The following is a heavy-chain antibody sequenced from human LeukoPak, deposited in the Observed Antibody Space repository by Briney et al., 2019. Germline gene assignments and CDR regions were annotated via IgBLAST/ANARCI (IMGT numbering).Heavy chain of an antibody. Sequence: PSGGSLRLSCAASGFIFSTYSINWVRQAPGKGLEWVSYISSSSSTIYYADSVKGRFTISRDNAKNSLYLQMNSLRAEDTAVYYCARGSREDINYYYYMDVWGKGTTVTVSS. J-gene: IGHJ6*03. CDR1: GFIFSTYS. D-gene: IGHD2-15*01. CDR3: ARGSREDINYYYYMDV. CDR2: ISSSSSTI. V-gene: IGHV3-48*01.